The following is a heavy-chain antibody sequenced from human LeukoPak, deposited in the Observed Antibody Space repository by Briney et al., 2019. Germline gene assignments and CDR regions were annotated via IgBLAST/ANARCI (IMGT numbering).Heavy chain of an antibody. CDR1: GGSISSGGYS. CDR2: TYHSGST. Sequence: SETLSLTCAVSGGSISSGGYSWSWIRQPPGKGLEWIGYTYHSGSTYYNPSLKSRVTISVDRSKNQFSLKLSSVTAADTAVYYCARAQWLLNWFDPWGQGTLVTVSS. J-gene: IGHJ5*02. V-gene: IGHV4-30-2*01. CDR3: ARAQWLLNWFDP. D-gene: IGHD6-19*01.